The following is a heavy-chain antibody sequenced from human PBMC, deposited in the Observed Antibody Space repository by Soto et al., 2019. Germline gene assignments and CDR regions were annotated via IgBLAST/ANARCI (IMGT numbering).Heavy chain of an antibody. J-gene: IGHJ4*02. CDR1: GGSISSYY. Sequence: LSLTCTVSGGSISSYYWSWIRQPPGKGLEWIGYIYYSGSTNYNPSLKSRVTISVDTSKNQFSLKLSSVTAADTAVYYCARVGYYYDSSGYPAAFDYWGQGTLVTVSS. V-gene: IGHV4-59*01. D-gene: IGHD3-22*01. CDR3: ARVGYYYDSSGYPAAFDY. CDR2: IYYSGST.